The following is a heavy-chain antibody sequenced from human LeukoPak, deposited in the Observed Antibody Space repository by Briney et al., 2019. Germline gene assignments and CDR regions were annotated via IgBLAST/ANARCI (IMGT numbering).Heavy chain of an antibody. J-gene: IGHJ6*02. CDR1: GGTFSSYA. D-gene: IGHD6-13*01. CDR3: ARDRGCSRAGNYYYGMDV. V-gene: IGHV1-69*13. CDR2: IIPIFGTA. Sequence: SVKVSCKASGGTFSSYAISWVRQAPGQGLEWMGGIIPIFGTANYAQKFQGRVTITADESTSTAYMELSSLRSEDTAVYYCARDRGCSRAGNYYYGMDVWGQGTTVTVSS.